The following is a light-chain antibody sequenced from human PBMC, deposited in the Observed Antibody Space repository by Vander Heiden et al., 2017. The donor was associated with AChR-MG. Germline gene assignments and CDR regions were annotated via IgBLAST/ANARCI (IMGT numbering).Light chain of an antibody. CDR1: QRVFYTSNNKNY. V-gene: IGKV4-1*01. Sequence: IVLTQSPASLPVSLGERPTINCKSSQRVFYTSNNKNYLAWYQQKPGQPPKLLIYWASTRESGVPDRFSGSGSGTDFTLTISSLQAEDVAGYYCQQYYSTPAHTFGGGTKVEIK. CDR3: QQYYSTPAHT. CDR2: WAS. J-gene: IGKJ4*01.